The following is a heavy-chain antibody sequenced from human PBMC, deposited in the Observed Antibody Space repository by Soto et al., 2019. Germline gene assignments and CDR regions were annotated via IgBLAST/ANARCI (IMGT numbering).Heavy chain of an antibody. V-gene: IGHV3-30*18. CDR3: VKGVYHVFLTGSRGNVFDF. CDR1: GFTFSAYG. Sequence: GSLRLSCAASGFTFSAYGIHWVRQAPAKGLEWVAVISHDGRNKYYADSVKGRFAVSRDNSKKTLYLQMNSLRDEDTAVYYCVKGVYHVFLTGSRGNVFDFWGKGKRVTVS. J-gene: IGHJ3*01. D-gene: IGHD3-9*01. CDR2: ISHDGRNK.